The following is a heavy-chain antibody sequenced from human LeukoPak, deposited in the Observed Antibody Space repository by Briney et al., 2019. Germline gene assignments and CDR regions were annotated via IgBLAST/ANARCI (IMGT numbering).Heavy chain of an antibody. CDR3: ARGGVAVAGHFFDH. D-gene: IGHD6-19*01. Sequence: GGSLRLSCAASGFTFSSYEMNWVRQAPGKGLEWVSYISGSGNTKYYAHSVKGRFTISRDNAKNSLYLQMNSLRAEDTAVYYCARGGVAVAGHFFDHWGQGTLVTVSS. CDR1: GFTFSSYE. V-gene: IGHV3-48*03. CDR2: ISGSGNTK. J-gene: IGHJ4*02.